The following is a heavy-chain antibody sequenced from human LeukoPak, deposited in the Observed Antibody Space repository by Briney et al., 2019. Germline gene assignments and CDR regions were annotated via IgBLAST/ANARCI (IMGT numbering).Heavy chain of an antibody. D-gene: IGHD6-19*01. CDR1: GGSISSGGYY. Sequence: PSQTLSLTCTVSGGSISSGGYYWSWIRQHPGKGLEWIGYIYYSGSTNYNPSLKSRVTISVDTSKNQFSLKLSSVTAADTAVYYCARDLYSSGWYSMDVWGQGTTVTVSS. V-gene: IGHV4-31*03. CDR2: IYYSGST. J-gene: IGHJ6*02. CDR3: ARDLYSSGWYSMDV.